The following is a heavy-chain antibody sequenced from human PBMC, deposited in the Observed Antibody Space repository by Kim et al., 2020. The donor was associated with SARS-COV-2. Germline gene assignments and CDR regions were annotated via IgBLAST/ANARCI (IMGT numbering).Heavy chain of an antibody. CDR1: GGSISSSNW. J-gene: IGHJ1*01. CDR3: ARDQARLRYSSSWYSPIAFQH. Sequence: SETLSLTCAVSGGSISSSNWWSWVRQPPGKGLEWIGEIYHSGSTNYNPSLKSRVTISVDKSKNQFSLKLSSVTAADTAVYYCARDQARLRYSSSWYSPIAFQHWGQGTLVTVSS. V-gene: IGHV4-4*02. D-gene: IGHD6-13*01. CDR2: IYHSGST.